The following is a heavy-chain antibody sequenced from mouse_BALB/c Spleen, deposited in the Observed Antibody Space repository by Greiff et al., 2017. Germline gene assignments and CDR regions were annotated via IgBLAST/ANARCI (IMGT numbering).Heavy chain of an antibody. CDR2: ISSGGST. Sequence: EVQGVESGGGLVKPGGSLKLSCAASGFTFSSYAMSWVRQTPEKRLEWVASISSGGSTYYPDSVKGRFTISRDNARNILYLQMSSLRTEDTAMYYCARKRDGSYRGYAMDYWGQGTSVTVSS. V-gene: IGHV5-6-5*01. CDR1: GFTFSSYA. D-gene: IGHD1-1*02. CDR3: ARKRDGSYRGYAMDY. J-gene: IGHJ4*01.